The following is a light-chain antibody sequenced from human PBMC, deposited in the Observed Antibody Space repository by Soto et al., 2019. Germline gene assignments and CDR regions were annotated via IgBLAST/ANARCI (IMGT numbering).Light chain of an antibody. V-gene: IGKV1-27*01. Sequence: DIQMTQSPSSLSASVGERVTITCRASQDISNFLAWYQQKPGKVPKLLVYDASTLQSGVPTRFSGSGSGTHFTLTISSLQPEDVASYYCQEYNSLLYTFGQGTKLEIK. CDR3: QEYNSLLYT. CDR1: QDISNF. J-gene: IGKJ2*01. CDR2: DAS.